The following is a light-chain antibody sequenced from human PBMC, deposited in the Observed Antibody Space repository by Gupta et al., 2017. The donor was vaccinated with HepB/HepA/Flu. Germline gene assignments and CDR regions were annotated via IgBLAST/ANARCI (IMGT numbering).Light chain of an antibody. Sequence: DIVMTQSPLPLPVTPGEPASISCRSSQSLLHSNGYNYLDWYLQKPGQSPQLLIDLGSNRASGVPDRCSGSGSGTDFTLKISRGEAEDVGVYYCRQALQTPLTFGGGTKVEIK. CDR2: LGS. V-gene: IGKV2-28*01. CDR3: RQALQTPLT. J-gene: IGKJ4*01. CDR1: QSLLHSNGYNY.